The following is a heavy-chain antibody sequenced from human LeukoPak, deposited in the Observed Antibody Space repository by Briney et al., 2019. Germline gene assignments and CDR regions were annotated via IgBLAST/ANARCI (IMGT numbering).Heavy chain of an antibody. CDR1: GFTFSSYE. J-gene: IGHJ4*02. CDR2: ISSSGSTI. D-gene: IGHD1-1*01. Sequence: GGSLRLSCAASGFTFSSYEMNWVRQAPGKGLEWVSYISSSGSTIYYADSVKGRFTISRDNSKNTLHLQMNSLRAEDTAVYYCARDPVPRRLNYYFDYWGQGTLVTVSS. V-gene: IGHV3-48*03. CDR3: ARDPVPRRLNYYFDY.